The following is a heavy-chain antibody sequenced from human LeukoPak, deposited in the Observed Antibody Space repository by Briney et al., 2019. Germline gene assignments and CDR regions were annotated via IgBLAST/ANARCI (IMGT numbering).Heavy chain of an antibody. CDR3: ARDPEYGGWVD. D-gene: IGHD4-23*01. V-gene: IGHV4-39*07. CDR1: GGSISSSSYY. CDR2: IYYSGST. J-gene: IGHJ4*02. Sequence: SETLSLTCTVSGGSISSSSYYWGWIRQPPGKGLEWIGSIYYSGSTNYNPSLKSRVTISVDTSKNQFSLKLSSVTAADTAVYYCARDPEYGGWVDWGQGTLVTVSS.